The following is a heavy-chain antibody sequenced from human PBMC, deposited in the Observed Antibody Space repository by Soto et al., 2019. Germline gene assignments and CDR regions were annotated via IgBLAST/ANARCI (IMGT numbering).Heavy chain of an antibody. CDR2: VYSTGST. CDR1: GGAITAYY. D-gene: IGHD3-22*01. CDR3: ARDEYYDSNNWFDH. Sequence: SETLSLTCTVSGGAITAYYWGWIRQPVGEGLQWIGRVYSTGSTNYNPSLRSRVTMSVDTSQNQFFLRLSSVTAADTAVYYCARDEYYDSNNWFDHWGQGILVTVSS. V-gene: IGHV4-4*07. J-gene: IGHJ5*02.